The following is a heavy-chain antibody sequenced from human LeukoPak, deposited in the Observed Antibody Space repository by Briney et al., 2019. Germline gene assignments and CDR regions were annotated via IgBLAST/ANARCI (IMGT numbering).Heavy chain of an antibody. Sequence: GESLKTSCKASGYSFTSSWIGWVRQMPGKGLEWMGVIYPGDSDTRYNPSFQGQGTISPDKSISTAYLQWSSLRASDTAMYYCANSPPDGDYVNWGQGTLVTVSS. V-gene: IGHV5-51*01. J-gene: IGHJ4*02. CDR2: IYPGDSDT. D-gene: IGHD4-17*01. CDR3: ANSPPDGDYVN. CDR1: GYSFTSSW.